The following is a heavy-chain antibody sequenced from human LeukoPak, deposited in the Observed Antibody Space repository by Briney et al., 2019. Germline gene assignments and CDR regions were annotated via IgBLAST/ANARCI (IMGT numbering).Heavy chain of an antibody. CDR2: IYYSGST. J-gene: IGHJ4*02. V-gene: IGHV4-59*12. CDR1: GGSISSYY. Sequence: PSETLSLTCTVSGGSISSYYWSWIRQPPGKGLEWIGYIYYSGSTNYNPSLKSRVTISVDTSKNQFSLKLSSVTAADTAVYYCASSAPGPAARYYFDYWGQGTLVTVSS. CDR3: ASSAPGPAARYYFDY. D-gene: IGHD2-2*01.